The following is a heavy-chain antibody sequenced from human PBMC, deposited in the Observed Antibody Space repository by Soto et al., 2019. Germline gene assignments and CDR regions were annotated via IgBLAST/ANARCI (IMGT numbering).Heavy chain of an antibody. J-gene: IGHJ4*02. D-gene: IGHD1-26*01. CDR1: GFTFSTYS. V-gene: IGHV3-48*01. CDR3: ARAIWSGSYVL. Sequence: EVQLVESGGGLVQPGGSLRLSCAASGFTFSTYSMNWVRQAPGKGLEWVSYISASSSTTYYADSVKGRFTISRDNAKNSLYLQMNNLRAEDTAVYYCARAIWSGSYVLWGQGTRVTVSS. CDR2: ISASSSTT.